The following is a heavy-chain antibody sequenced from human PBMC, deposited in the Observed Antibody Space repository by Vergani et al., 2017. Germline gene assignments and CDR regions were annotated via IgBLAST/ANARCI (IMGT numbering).Heavy chain of an antibody. CDR3: AIVTDYNDSSGYYLDY. V-gene: IGHV1-69*06. J-gene: IGHJ4*02. CDR1: GGTFSSYA. D-gene: IGHD3-22*01. CDR2: FDPEHGEV. Sequence: QVQLVQSGAEVKKPGSSVKVSCKASGGTFSSYAISWVRQAPGKGLEWMGGFDPEHGEVTFAHHIQGRVTMTEDRSTDTAYMELSSLRPEDTALYYCAIVTDYNDSSGYYLDYWGQGTLVTVSS.